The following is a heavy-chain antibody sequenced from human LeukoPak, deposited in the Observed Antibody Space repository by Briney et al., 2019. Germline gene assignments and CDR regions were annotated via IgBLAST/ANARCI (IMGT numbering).Heavy chain of an antibody. D-gene: IGHD2-15*01. CDR1: GYTFTGYY. CDR2: INPNSGGT. J-gene: IGHJ3*02. CDR3: ARDRVVAAWLGSSNDAFDI. Sequence: AASVKVSCKASGYTFTGYYMHWVRQAPGQGLEWMGWINPNSGGTNYAQKFQGRVTMTRDTSTSTVYMELSSLRSEDTAVYYCARDRVVAAWLGSSNDAFDIWGQGTMVTVSS. V-gene: IGHV1-2*02.